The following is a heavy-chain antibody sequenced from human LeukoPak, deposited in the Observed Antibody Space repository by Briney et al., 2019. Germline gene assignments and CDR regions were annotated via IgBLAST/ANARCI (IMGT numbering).Heavy chain of an antibody. D-gene: IGHD3-10*01. V-gene: IGHV3-7*01. Sequence: GGSPRLSCTASGFNFSTYWMTWVRQVPGKGLEWGANIKEDGSEIYYVDAVKGRFSISRDNAKTSLYLQMHSLSVADTGLYYCVTDQTGRHPYFFDYWGQGTLVTVSS. CDR1: GFNFSTYW. J-gene: IGHJ4*02. CDR3: VTDQTGRHPYFFDY. CDR2: IKEDGSEI.